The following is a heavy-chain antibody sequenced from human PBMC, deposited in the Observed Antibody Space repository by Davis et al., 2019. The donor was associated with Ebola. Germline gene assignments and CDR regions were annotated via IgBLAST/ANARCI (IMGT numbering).Heavy chain of an antibody. CDR2: ISYDGSNK. CDR3: AKDSGKYYFDY. J-gene: IGHJ4*02. V-gene: IGHV3-30*18. Sequence: GESLKISCAASGFTFSSYGMHWVRQAPGKGLEWVAVISYDGSNKYYADSVKGRFTISRDNSKNTLYLQMNSLRAEDTAVYYCAKDSGKYYFDYWGQGTLVTVSS. CDR1: GFTFSSYG. D-gene: IGHD1-26*01.